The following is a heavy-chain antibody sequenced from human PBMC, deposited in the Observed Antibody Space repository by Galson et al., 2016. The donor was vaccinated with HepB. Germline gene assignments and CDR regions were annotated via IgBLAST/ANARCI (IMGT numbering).Heavy chain of an antibody. J-gene: IGHJ4*02. CDR2: IQQDGSAK. Sequence: SLRLSCATSGFTFSSYWMSWVRQAPGKGLEWVANIQQDGSAKYYVDSLKGRFTISRDNAKNSLYLQMSSLRPEDTAVYYCALGQGFLADSWGQGTLVTVSS. CDR3: ALGQGFLADS. V-gene: IGHV3-7*05. CDR1: GFTFSSYW.